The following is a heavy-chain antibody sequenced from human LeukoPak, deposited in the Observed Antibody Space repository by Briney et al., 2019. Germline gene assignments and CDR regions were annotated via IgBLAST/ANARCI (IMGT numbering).Heavy chain of an antibody. Sequence: SETLSLTCTVSGGSISSGSYYWSWIRQPAGKGLEWIGRIYTSGSTNYNPSLKSRVTISVDTSKNQFSLKLSSVTAADTAVYYCARDLSRLYSGSYFDYWGQGILVTVSS. CDR3: ARDLSRLYSGSYFDY. D-gene: IGHD1-26*01. V-gene: IGHV4-61*02. CDR1: GGSISSGSYY. J-gene: IGHJ4*02. CDR2: IYTSGST.